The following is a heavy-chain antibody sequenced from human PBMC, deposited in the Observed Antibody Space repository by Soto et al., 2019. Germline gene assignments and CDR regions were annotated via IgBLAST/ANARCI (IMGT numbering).Heavy chain of an antibody. J-gene: IGHJ3*01. V-gene: IGHV4-39*01. Sequence: SETLSLTCTASGDTISSSDFYWGWIRQPPGRGLEWIGNIFYSESTYYNPSLKSRVTISVDTSRNQFSLKLSSVTAADTAVYYCARRTDYGDYSDAFDVWGHGSMVTVSS. CDR1: GDTISSSDFY. D-gene: IGHD4-17*01. CDR3: ARRTDYGDYSDAFDV. CDR2: IFYSEST.